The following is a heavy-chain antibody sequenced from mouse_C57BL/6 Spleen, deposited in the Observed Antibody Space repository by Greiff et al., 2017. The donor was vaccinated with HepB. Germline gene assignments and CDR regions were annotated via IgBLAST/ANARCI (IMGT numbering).Heavy chain of an antibody. CDR1: GFTFSSYA. V-gene: IGHV5-4*01. J-gene: IGHJ4*01. CDR3: ARDDYVGDYAMDY. CDR2: ISDGGSYT. Sequence: EVQGVESGGGLVKPGGSLKLSCAASGFTFSSYAMSWVRQTPEKRLEWVATISDGGSYTYYPDNVKGRFTISRDNAKNNLYLQMSQLKSEDTAMYYCARDDYVGDYAMDYWGQGTSVTVSS. D-gene: IGHD2-4*01.